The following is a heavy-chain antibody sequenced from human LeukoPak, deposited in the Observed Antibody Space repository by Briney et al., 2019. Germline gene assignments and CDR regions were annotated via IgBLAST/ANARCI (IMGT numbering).Heavy chain of an antibody. J-gene: IGHJ4*02. CDR1: GYTFTGYY. CDR2: INPNSGGT. V-gene: IGHV1-2*02. Sequence: ASVKVSCKASGYTFTGYYMHWARQAPGQGLEWMGWINPNSGGTNYAQKFQGRVTMTRDTSISTAYMELSRLRSDDTAVYYYARPTYDSSGPFDYWGQGTLVTVSS. CDR3: ARPTYDSSGPFDY. D-gene: IGHD3-22*01.